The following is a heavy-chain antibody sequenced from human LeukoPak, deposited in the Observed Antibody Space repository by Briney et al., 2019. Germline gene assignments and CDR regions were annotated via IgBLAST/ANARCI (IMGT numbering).Heavy chain of an antibody. CDR1: GFTFSSYA. Sequence: GGSVTLSCAASGFTFSSYAMSWVRQAPGKGLVWVSAISGSGGSTYYADSVKGRFPNPRDNSKKTLYLQMNSLRAEDTAVYYCANHDYGGNWGGYWGQGTLVTVSS. CDR2: ISGSGGST. V-gene: IGHV3-23*01. J-gene: IGHJ4*02. CDR3: ANHDYGGNWGGY. D-gene: IGHD4-23*01.